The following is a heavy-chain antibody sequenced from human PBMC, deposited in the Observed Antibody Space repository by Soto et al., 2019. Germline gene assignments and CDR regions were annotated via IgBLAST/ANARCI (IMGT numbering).Heavy chain of an antibody. CDR2: INHSGST. Sequence: SETLSLTCAVYGGSFSGYYWSWIRQPPGKGLEWIGEINHSGSTNYNPSLKSRVTISVDTSKNQFSLKLSSVTAADTAVYYCARGGNGSGSPQRWFDPWGQGTLVTVSS. CDR3: ARGGNGSGSPQRWFDP. J-gene: IGHJ5*02. CDR1: GGSFSGYY. V-gene: IGHV4-34*01. D-gene: IGHD3-10*01.